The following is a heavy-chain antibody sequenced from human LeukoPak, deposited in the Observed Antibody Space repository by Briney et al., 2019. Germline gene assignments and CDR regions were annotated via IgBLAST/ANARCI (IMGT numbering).Heavy chain of an antibody. CDR3: ARDWEGYCVGTTCPAFDY. J-gene: IGHJ4*02. D-gene: IGHD2-2*01. Sequence: ASVKASCKASGGTFSSYAISWVRQAPGQGLEWMGRIIPVLGIPTYAQKFQGRVTINADKSTTTAYMELSSLRSDDTAVYFCARDWEGYCVGTTCPAFDYWGQGTLVTVSS. CDR2: IIPVLGIP. CDR1: GGTFSSYA. V-gene: IGHV1-69*04.